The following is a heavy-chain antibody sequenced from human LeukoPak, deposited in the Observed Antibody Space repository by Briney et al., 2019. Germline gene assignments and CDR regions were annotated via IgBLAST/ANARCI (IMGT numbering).Heavy chain of an antibody. D-gene: IGHD6-19*01. CDR1: GFTFSSYA. CDR2: ISDSNKST. CDR3: AKDRGAVAAFDY. J-gene: IGHJ4*02. Sequence: PGGSLRLSCAASGFTFSSYAMSWVRQAPGKGLEWVSIISDSNKSTYYADSVKGRFTISRDNSKNTLYLQMNSLRAEDTAVYYCAKDRGAVAAFDYWGQGTLVTVSS. V-gene: IGHV3-23*01.